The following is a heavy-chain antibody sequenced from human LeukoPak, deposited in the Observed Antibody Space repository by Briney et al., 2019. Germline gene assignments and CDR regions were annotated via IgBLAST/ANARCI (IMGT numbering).Heavy chain of an antibody. V-gene: IGHV1-2*02. D-gene: IGHD5-18*01. Sequence: GASVTVSCKASGYTFTAYYIFWARQAPGQRLEWMGWVNPNSGATNYAQMFQGRVTMTSDTSISTAYMELNRLRSDDTAMYYCARGGRGGIPFDFWGQGTLVTVSA. CDR3: ARGGRGGIPFDF. J-gene: IGHJ4*02. CDR1: GYTFTAYY. CDR2: VNPNSGAT.